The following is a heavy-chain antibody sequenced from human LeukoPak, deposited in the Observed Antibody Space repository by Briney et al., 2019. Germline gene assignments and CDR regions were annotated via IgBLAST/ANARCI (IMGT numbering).Heavy chain of an antibody. CDR2: IYYSGST. CDR3: ARHGSMTLIRGRLRYYYMDV. J-gene: IGHJ6*03. V-gene: IGHV4-39*01. CDR1: GGSISSSSYY. Sequence: SETLSLTCTVSGGSISSSSYYWGWIRQPPGKGLEWIGSIYYSGSTYYNPSLKSRVTISVDTSKNQFSLKLSSVTAADPAVYYCARHGSMTLIRGRLRYYYMDVWGKGTTVTISS. D-gene: IGHD3-10*01.